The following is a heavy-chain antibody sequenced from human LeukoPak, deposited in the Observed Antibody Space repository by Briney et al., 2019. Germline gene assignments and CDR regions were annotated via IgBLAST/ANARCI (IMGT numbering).Heavy chain of an antibody. CDR2: IRQDGSEK. V-gene: IGHV3-7*03. J-gene: IGHJ4*02. CDR1: GFTFSNYW. CDR3: ARVGGEFLFDY. Sequence: GGSLRLSCATSGFTFSNYWMSWVRQAPGRGLEWVANIRQDGSEKFYVDSVKGRFTISRDHAKNSLYLQMNSLRAEDTAVYYCARVGGEFLFDYWGQGTLVTVSS. D-gene: IGHD3-10*01.